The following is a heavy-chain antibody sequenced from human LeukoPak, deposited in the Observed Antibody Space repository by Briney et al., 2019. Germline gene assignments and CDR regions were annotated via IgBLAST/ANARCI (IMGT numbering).Heavy chain of an antibody. CDR3: AKAGYYDSSGYHPYYMDV. CDR1: GFTFSSYG. D-gene: IGHD3-22*01. J-gene: IGHJ6*03. Sequence: GGSLRLSCAASGFTFSSYGMHWVRQAPGKGLEWVAFIRYDGSNKYYADSVKGRFTISRDNSKNTLYLQMNSLRAEDTAVYYCAKAGYYDSSGYHPYYMDVWGKGTTVTVSS. CDR2: IRYDGSNK. V-gene: IGHV3-30*02.